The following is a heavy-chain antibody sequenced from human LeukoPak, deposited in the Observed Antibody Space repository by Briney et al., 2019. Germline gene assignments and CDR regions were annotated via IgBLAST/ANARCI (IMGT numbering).Heavy chain of an antibody. CDR1: GFTFSDYY. CDR3: AREEVRYCSSTSCYWSYYGMDV. Sequence: PGGSLRLSCAASGFTFSDYYMSWIRQAPGKGLEWVSYISSSGSTIYYADSVKGRFTISRDNAKNSLYLQMNSLRAEDTAVYYCAREEVRYCSSTSCYWSYYGMDVWGQGTLVTVSS. J-gene: IGHJ6*02. V-gene: IGHV3-11*01. CDR2: ISSSGSTI. D-gene: IGHD2-2*01.